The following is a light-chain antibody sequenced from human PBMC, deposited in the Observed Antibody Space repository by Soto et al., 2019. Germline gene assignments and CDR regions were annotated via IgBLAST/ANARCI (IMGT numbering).Light chain of an antibody. CDR2: EVS. CDR3: SSYTSSSTVV. CDR1: SSDVGGYNY. V-gene: IGLV2-14*01. Sequence: QSARTQPASVSGSPGQSITSSCTGTSSDVGGYNYVSWYQQHPGKAPKLIIYEVSNRPSGVSHRFSGSRSGNTASLTISGLQADDEADYYCSSYTSSSTVVFGIGTKLTVL. J-gene: IGLJ1*01.